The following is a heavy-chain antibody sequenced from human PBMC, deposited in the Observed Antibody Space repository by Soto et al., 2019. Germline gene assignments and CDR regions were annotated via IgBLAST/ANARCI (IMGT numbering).Heavy chain of an antibody. V-gene: IGHV1-3*01. D-gene: IGHD5-12*01. CDR2: INAGNGNT. CDR3: ARRIVATETFDY. CDR1: GYTFTSYA. J-gene: IGHJ4*02. Sequence: ASVKVSCKASGYTFTSYAMHWVRQAPGQRLEWMGWINAGNGNTKYSQKFQGRVTITRDTSASTAYMELSSLRSEDTAVHYCARRIVATETFDYWGQGTLVTVS.